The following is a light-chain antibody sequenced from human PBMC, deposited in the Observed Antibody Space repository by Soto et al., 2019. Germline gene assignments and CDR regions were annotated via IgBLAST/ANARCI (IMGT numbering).Light chain of an antibody. V-gene: IGKV1-5*03. Sequence: DIQMTQSPSTLSASVGDRVTITCRASQSISSWLAWYQQKPGKAPKLLIYKASSLESGVPSRFSGSGSGTEFTLTISSLQPDDFATYYCQQYSTYAGTFGQGSKVEIK. CDR1: QSISSW. CDR3: QQYSTYAGT. J-gene: IGKJ1*01. CDR2: KAS.